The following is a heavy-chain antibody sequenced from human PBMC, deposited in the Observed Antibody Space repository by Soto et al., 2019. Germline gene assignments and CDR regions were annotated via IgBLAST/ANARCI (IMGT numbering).Heavy chain of an antibody. V-gene: IGHV4-59*08. J-gene: IGHJ6*03. CDR3: ARLHSGYVVEDYYYSMDV. D-gene: IGHD5-12*01. Sequence: QVQLQESGPGLVKPSETLSLTCTVSGGSISSYYWSWIRQPPGKGLAWIGYIYYSGSTNYNPSLKGRVTISVDTSKSQFSLKLSSVTAADTAVYYCARLHSGYVVEDYYYSMDVWGKGTTVTVSS. CDR2: IYYSGST. CDR1: GGSISSYY.